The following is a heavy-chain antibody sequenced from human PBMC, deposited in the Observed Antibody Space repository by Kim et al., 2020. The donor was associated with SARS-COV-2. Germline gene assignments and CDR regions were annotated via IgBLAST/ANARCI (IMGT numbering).Heavy chain of an antibody. D-gene: IGHD1-26*01. CDR3: ARGYRATIGY. CDR2: ST. Sequence: STTTNPSHTGRVTISVDTSKNQYSLKLNSVTAADTAVYYCARGYRATIGYWGQGTLVTVSS. J-gene: IGHJ4*02. V-gene: IGHV4-34*01.